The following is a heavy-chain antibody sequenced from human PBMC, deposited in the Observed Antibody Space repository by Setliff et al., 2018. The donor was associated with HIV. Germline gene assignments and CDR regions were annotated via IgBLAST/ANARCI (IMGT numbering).Heavy chain of an antibody. CDR1: GGAFSSYA. J-gene: IGHJ3*02. V-gene: IGHV1-18*01. D-gene: IGHD1-7*01. Sequence: ASVKVSCKASGGAFSSYALSWVRQAPGQGLEWMGWISGDNCNTKYAQKLQGRVTMTTDTSTSTAYMELRNLRSDDTAVYYCAKDGDYRNWDYDAFDIWGQGTMVTVSS. CDR2: ISGDNCNT. CDR3: AKDGDYRNWDYDAFDI.